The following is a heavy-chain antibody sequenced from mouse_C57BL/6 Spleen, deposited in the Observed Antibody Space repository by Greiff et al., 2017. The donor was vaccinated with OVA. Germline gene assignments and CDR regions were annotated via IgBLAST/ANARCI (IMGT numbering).Heavy chain of an antibody. V-gene: IGHV5-4*03. CDR2: ISDGGSYT. CDR3: ATTVVATDYFDY. CDR1: GFTFSSYA. J-gene: IGHJ3*01. Sequence: EVKLMESGGGLVKPGGSLKLSCAASGFTFSSYAMSWVRQTPEKRLEWVATISDGGSYTYYPDNVKGRFTISRDNAKNNLYLQMSHLKSEDTAMYYCATTVVATDYFDYWGQGTLVTVSA. D-gene: IGHD1-1*01.